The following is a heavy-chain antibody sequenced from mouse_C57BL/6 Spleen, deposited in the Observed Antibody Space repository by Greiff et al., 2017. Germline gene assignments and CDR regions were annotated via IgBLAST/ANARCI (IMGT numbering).Heavy chain of an antibody. CDR2: INPCNGGT. V-gene: IGHV1-53*01. CDR3: ARERDEGY. CDR1: GYTFTSYW. J-gene: IGHJ2*01. Sequence: QVQLQQPGTELVKPGASVKLSCKASGYTFTSYWMHWVKQRPGQGLEWIGNINPCNGGTNYNEKFKGKDTLTVDQSSSTAYMQLSSLTSEGSAVYNWARERDEGYWGQGTTLTVSS. D-gene: IGHD3-3*01.